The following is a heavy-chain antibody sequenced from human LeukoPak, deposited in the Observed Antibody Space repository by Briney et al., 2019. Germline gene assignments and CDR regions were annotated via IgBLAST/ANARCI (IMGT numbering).Heavy chain of an antibody. J-gene: IGHJ4*02. CDR1: GFTFSSYA. V-gene: IGHV3-30-3*01. Sequence: GRSLRLSCAASGFTFSSYAMHWVRQAPGKGLEWVAVISYDGSNKYYADSVKGRFTISRDNSKNTLYLQMNSLRAEDTAVYYCARDLRGGYRVVVAATDGIDYWGQGTLVTVTS. CDR2: ISYDGSNK. D-gene: IGHD2-15*01. CDR3: ARDLRGGYRVVVAATDGIDY.